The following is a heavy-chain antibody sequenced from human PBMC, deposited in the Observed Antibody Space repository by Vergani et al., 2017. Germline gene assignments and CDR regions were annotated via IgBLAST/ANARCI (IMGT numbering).Heavy chain of an antibody. J-gene: IGHJ4*02. CDR3: ARGTLDYREYYFDY. CDR1: GCSISSYY. Sequence: QVQLQESGPGLVKPSETLSLTCTVSGCSISSYYWSWIRQPPGKGLEWIGYIYYSGSTNYNPPLKSRVTISVDTSKNQFSLKLSSVTAADTAVYYCARGTLDYREYYFDYWGQGTLVTVSS. V-gene: IGHV4-59*01. D-gene: IGHD4-11*01. CDR2: IYYSGST.